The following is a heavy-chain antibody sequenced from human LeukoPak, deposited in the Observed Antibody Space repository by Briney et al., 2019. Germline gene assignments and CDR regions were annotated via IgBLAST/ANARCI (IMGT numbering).Heavy chain of an antibody. J-gene: IGHJ4*02. V-gene: IGHV1-18*01. CDR1: GYTFTSYG. Sequence: ASVKVSCKASGYTFTSYGISWVRQAPGQGLEWMGRISAYNGNTNYAQKLQGRVTMTTDTSTSTAYMELRSLRSDDTAVYYCARGLSYYYDSSGYTYWGQGTLVTVSS. CDR2: ISAYNGNT. D-gene: IGHD3-22*01. CDR3: ARGLSYYYDSSGYTY.